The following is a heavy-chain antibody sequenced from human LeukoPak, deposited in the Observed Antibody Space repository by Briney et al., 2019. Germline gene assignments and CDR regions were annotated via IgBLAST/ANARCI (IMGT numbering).Heavy chain of an antibody. V-gene: IGHV5-10-1*01. J-gene: IGHJ4*02. CDR1: GYSFTSYW. CDR2: IDPSDSYT. CDR3: AKLGWKVYGDFLDYY. Sequence: GESLKISCKCSGYSFTSYWISWLPQMPGTGLEWMGRIDPSDSYTNYSPSFQGHVTISADKSISTAYLQWSSLKASDTAMYYCAKLGWKVYGDFLDYYWGQGTLVTVSS. D-gene: IGHD4-17*01.